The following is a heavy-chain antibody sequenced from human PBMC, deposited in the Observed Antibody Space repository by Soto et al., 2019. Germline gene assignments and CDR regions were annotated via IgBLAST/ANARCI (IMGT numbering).Heavy chain of an antibody. CDR2: IIPLLNIT. J-gene: IGHJ6*02. CDR1: GGEFEFS. CDR3: ARLPADVDV. Sequence: QVQLEQSGAEVKKPGSSVKVSCTLSGGEFEFSISWVRQAPGQGPEWMGRIIPLLNITNYSPRFQDRFTITADKSTKTAYMELRSLRSDDTAVYYCARLPADVDVWGQGTTVSVSS. V-gene: IGHV1-69*02.